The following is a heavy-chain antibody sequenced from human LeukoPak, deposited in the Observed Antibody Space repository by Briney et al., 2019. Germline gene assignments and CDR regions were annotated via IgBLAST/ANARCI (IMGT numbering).Heavy chain of an antibody. CDR2: ISYDGSNK. CDR1: GFTFSDFG. J-gene: IGHJ6*02. D-gene: IGHD3-9*01. Sequence: GGSLRLSCAASGFTFSDFGMHWVRQAPGKGLEWLAVISYDGSNKYYGDSVKGRFTIFRDNSKNTLYLQMNSLRAEDTAVYYCAKFHEYYDILTGPYGMDVWGQGTTVTVSS. CDR3: AKFHEYYDILTGPYGMDV. V-gene: IGHV3-30*18.